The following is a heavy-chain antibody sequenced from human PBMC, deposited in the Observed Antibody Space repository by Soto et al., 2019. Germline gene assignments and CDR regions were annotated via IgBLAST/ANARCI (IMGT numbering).Heavy chain of an antibody. CDR1: GYTFTSYD. CDR3: AIEVAGRPSQPIDF. V-gene: IGHV1-8*01. J-gene: IGHJ4*02. Sequence: ASVKVSCKASGYTFTSYDINWVRQATGQGLEWMGWMNPNSGNTGYAQKFQGRVTMTRDTSINTAYMELSSLRSEDTAVYYCAIEVAGRPSQPIDFWGQGILVTLSS. D-gene: IGHD2-15*01. CDR2: MNPNSGNT.